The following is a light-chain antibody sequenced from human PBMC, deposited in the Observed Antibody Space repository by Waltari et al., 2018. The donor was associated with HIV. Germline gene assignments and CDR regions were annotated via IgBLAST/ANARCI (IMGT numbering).Light chain of an antibody. CDR1: SSDVGDDNY. Sequence: QSALTQPASVSGSPGQSITISCTGTSSDVGDDNYVSWYQPHPGKAPKLMIYDVSNRPSGVSNRFSGSKSGNTASLTISGLQAEDEADYYCSSYTSSSTLGVFGGGTKLTVL. V-gene: IGLV2-14*03. J-gene: IGLJ3*02. CDR3: SSYTSSSTLGV. CDR2: DVS.